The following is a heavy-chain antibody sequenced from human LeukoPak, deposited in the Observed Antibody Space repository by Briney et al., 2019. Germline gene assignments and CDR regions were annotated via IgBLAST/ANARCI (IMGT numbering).Heavy chain of an antibody. CDR2: INPNSGCT. CDR1: GYTFTGYY. CDR3: ARDLSYSSSWYDDAFDI. D-gene: IGHD6-13*01. Sequence: ASVKVSCKASGYTFTGYYMHWVRQAPGQGLEWMGWINPNSGCTNYAQKFEGTVTMTRDTSISTAYMELSRLTSDDTAVYYCARDLSYSSSWYDDAFDIWGQGTMVTVSS. V-gene: IGHV1-2*02. J-gene: IGHJ3*02.